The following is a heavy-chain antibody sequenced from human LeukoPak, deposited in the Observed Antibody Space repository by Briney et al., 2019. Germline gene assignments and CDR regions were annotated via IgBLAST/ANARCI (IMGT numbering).Heavy chain of an antibody. CDR3: ASKGATYSSSWYYFDY. CDR1: GGSISSSSYY. V-gene: IGHV4-39*01. J-gene: IGHJ4*02. D-gene: IGHD6-13*01. Sequence: PSEALSLTCTVSGGSISSSSYYWGWIRQPPGKGLEWIGSIYYSGSTYYNPSLKSRVTISVDTSKNQFSLKLSSVTAADTAVYYCASKGATYSSSWYYFDYWGQGILVTVSS. CDR2: IYYSGST.